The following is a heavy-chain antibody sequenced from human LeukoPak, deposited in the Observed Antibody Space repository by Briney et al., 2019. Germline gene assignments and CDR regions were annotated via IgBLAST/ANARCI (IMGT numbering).Heavy chain of an antibody. Sequence: ASVKVSCKASGYTFTSYAMHWVRQAPGQRLEWMGWINAGNGNTKYSQKFQGRVTITADKSTSTAYMELSSLRSEDTAVYYCARDPPDIVATYFDYWGQGTLVTVSS. CDR2: INAGNGNT. J-gene: IGHJ4*02. CDR1: GYTFTSYA. V-gene: IGHV1-3*01. D-gene: IGHD5-12*01. CDR3: ARDPPDIVATYFDY.